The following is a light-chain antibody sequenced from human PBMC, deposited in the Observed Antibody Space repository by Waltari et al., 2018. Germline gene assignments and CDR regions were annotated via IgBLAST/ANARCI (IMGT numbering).Light chain of an antibody. CDR3: QQYYATPLT. J-gene: IGKJ4*01. CDR1: QSVLHTNNRNY. CDR2: WAS. V-gene: IGKV4-1*01. Sequence: DIVMTQSPDSLAVSLGERATINCKSSQSVLHTNNRNYLAWYQQRPGQPPKLLFSWASGRESGVPDRFSGSGSGTDFTLTITSLQTEDVATYYCQQYYATPLTFGGGTKVVIK.